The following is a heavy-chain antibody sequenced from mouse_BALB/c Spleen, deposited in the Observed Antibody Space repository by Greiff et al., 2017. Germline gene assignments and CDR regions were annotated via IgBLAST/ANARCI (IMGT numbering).Heavy chain of an antibody. V-gene: IGHV5-17*02. CDR3: ASPQLGSSYEGFAY. CDR2: ISSGSSTI. D-gene: IGHD1-1*01. Sequence: EVKVVESGGGLVQPGGSRKLSCAASGFTFSSFGMHWVRQAPEKGLEWVAYISSGSSTIYYADTVKGRFTISRDNPKNTLFLQMTSLRSEDTAMYYCASPQLGSSYEGFAYWGQGTLVTVSA. J-gene: IGHJ3*01. CDR1: GFTFSSFG.